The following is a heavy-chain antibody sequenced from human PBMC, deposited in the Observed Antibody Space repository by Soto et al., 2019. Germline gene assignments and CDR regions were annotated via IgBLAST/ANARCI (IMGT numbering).Heavy chain of an antibody. V-gene: IGHV3-23*01. D-gene: IGHD3-10*01. CDR1: GFTFSSYA. Sequence: EVQLLESGGGLVQPGGSLRLSCAASGFTFSSYAMSWVRQAPGKGLEWVSAISGSGGSTYYADSVKGRFTISRDNSKNTLYLQMNSLRAEDTAVYYCATVGTGGPYYYYYYMDVWGKGTTVTVSS. J-gene: IGHJ6*03. CDR3: ATVGTGGPYYYYYYMDV. CDR2: ISGSGGST.